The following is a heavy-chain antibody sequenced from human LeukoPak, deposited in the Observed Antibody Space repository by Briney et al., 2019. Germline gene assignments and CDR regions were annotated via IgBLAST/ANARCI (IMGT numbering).Heavy chain of an antibody. CDR2: IHRGGNT. V-gene: IGHV3-66*01. CDR1: GFTVSGNY. Sequence: TGGSLRLSCAASGFTVSGNYMSWVRQAPGKGLEWLSVIHRGGNTYYADSVKGRFTISGDSSKNTVFLQMDSLRAEDTAAYYCARDPGYGLGVDYGDYWGQGTLVTVSS. D-gene: IGHD3-10*01. J-gene: IGHJ4*02. CDR3: ARDPGYGLGVDYGDY.